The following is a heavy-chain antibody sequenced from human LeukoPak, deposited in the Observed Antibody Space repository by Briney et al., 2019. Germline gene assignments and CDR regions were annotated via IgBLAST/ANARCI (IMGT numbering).Heavy chain of an antibody. Sequence: PSQTLSLTCTVSGGSISSGGYYWSWIRQHPGKGLEWIGNIYYSGNTYYNPSLKSRVTISVDTSKNQFFLKLSSVTAADTAVYYCATLLDYYDSSGYSEPPTDYWGQGTLVTVSS. CDR2: IYYSGNT. CDR3: ATLLDYYDSSGYSEPPTDY. J-gene: IGHJ4*02. V-gene: IGHV4-31*03. CDR1: GGSISSGGYY. D-gene: IGHD3-22*01.